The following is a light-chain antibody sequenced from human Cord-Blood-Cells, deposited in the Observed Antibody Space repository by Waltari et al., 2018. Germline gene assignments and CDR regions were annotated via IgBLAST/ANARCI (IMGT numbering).Light chain of an antibody. CDR1: SRDVGGHNY. V-gene: IGLV2-11*01. CDR3: CSYAGSYTWV. J-gene: IGLJ3*02. CDR2: DVS. Sequence: QSALTQPRSGSGSPGQSVTISCTGTSRDVGGHNYVSWYPQHPGKATKRMIYDVSQRPSGVPDRFSGSKSGNTASLTISGLQAEDEADYYCCSYAGSYTWVFGGGTKLTVL.